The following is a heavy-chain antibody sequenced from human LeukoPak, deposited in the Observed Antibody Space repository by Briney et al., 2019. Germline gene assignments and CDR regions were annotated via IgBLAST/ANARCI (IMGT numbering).Heavy chain of an antibody. V-gene: IGHV4-38-2*01. Sequence: SETLSLTCAVSGYSISSDYYWGWIRPPPGKGLEWIGSIYHSGSTYYNPSLRTRVTISVDTSKNQFSLKLSSVTAADTAVYYCARLESYYALAGYWGQGTLVTVSS. D-gene: IGHD1-26*01. CDR3: ARLESYYALAGY. CDR2: IYHSGST. J-gene: IGHJ4*02. CDR1: GYSISSDYY.